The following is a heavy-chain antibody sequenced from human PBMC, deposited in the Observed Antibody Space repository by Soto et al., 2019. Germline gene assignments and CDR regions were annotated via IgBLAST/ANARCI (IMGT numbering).Heavy chain of an antibody. D-gene: IGHD1-1*01. J-gene: IGHJ4*02. CDR1: GFTFSNAW. V-gene: IGHV3-15*04. CDR3: TTDVDDGLVD. CDR2: IESKTDGGTT. Sequence: EVQLVESGGGLVKPGGSLRLSCAASGFTFSNAWMSWVRQAPGKGLEWVGRIESKTDGGTTDYTAPVKGRFTISRDDSENTLYLQMNSLKTEDTAVYYCTTDVDDGLVDWGQGTLVTVSS.